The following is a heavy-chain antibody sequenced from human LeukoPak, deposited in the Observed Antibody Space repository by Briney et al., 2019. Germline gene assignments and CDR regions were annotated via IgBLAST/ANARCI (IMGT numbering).Heavy chain of an antibody. J-gene: IGHJ4*02. D-gene: IGHD6-13*01. V-gene: IGHV3-30*02. CDR3: AKIVGRVAAAGTILFIDY. CDR2: IRYDGSNK. CDR1: GFTFSSYG. Sequence: GGSLRLSCAASGFTFSSYGMHWVRQAPGKGLEWVAFIRYDGSNKYYADSVKGRFTISRDNSKNTLYLQMNSLRAEDTAVYYCAKIVGRVAAAGTILFIDYWGQGTLVTVSS.